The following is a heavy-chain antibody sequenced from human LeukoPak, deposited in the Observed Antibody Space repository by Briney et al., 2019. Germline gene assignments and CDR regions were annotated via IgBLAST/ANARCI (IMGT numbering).Heavy chain of an antibody. Sequence: NTSETLSLTCTVSGGSISSYYWSWNRQPPGKGPEWIGYIYYSGSTNYNPSLKSRVTISVDTSKNQFSLKLSSVTAADTAVCYCARDRGPDCRDSCWDYWGQGTLVIVSS. CDR3: ARDRGPDCRDSCWDY. D-gene: IGHD2-15*01. J-gene: IGHJ4*02. CDR2: IYYSGST. V-gene: IGHV4-59*01. CDR1: GGSISSYY.